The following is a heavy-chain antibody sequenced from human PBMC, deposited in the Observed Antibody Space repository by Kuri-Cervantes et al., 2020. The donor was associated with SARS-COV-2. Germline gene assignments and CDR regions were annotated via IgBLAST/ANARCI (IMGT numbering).Heavy chain of an antibody. D-gene: IGHD3-3*01. CDR1: GGSISSSSYY. CDR2: IYYSGST. Sequence: SETLSLTCTVSGGSISSSSYYWGWIRQPPGKGLGWIGSIYYSGSTYYNPSLKSRVTISVDTSKNQFSLKLSSVTAADTAVYYCRYSGWSGPYYYYMDVWGKGTTVTVSS. CDR3: RYSGWSGPYYYYMDV. V-gene: IGHV4-39*01. J-gene: IGHJ6*03.